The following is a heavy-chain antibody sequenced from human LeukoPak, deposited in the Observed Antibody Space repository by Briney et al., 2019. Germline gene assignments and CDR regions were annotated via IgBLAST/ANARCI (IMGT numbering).Heavy chain of an antibody. CDR3: ARGPPRYCSSTSCYATSNWFDP. CDR2: INPNSGGT. Sequence: GASVKVSCKASGYTFTGYYMHWVRQAPGQGLEWMGWINPNSGGTNYAQKFQGWVTMTRDTSISTAYMELSRLRSDDTAVYYCARGPPRYCSSTSCYATSNWFDPWGQGTLVTVSS. CDR1: GYTFTGYY. J-gene: IGHJ5*02. V-gene: IGHV1-2*04. D-gene: IGHD2-2*01.